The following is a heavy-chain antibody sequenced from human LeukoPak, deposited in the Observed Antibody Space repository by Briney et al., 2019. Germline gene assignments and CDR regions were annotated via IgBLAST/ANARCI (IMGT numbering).Heavy chain of an antibody. Sequence: ASVKVSCKASGYTFTSYYMRWVRQAPGQGLEWTGIINPSGGSTSYAQKFQGRVTMTRDTSTSTVYMELSSLRSEDTAVYYCAREESGDCFDYWGQGTLVTVSS. D-gene: IGHD3-10*01. CDR3: AREESGDCFDY. CDR1: GYTFTSYY. V-gene: IGHV1-46*01. CDR2: INPSGGST. J-gene: IGHJ4*02.